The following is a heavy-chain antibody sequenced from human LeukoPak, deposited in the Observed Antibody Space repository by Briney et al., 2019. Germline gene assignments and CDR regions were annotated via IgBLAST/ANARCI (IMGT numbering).Heavy chain of an antibody. CDR3: AKAYSSGWTYFDY. CDR2: ISGSGGST. V-gene: IGHV3-23*01. Sequence: GGSLRLSCAVSGFTFTSYVMSWVRQAPGKGLDWVSSISGSGGSTYYADSVKGRFTISRDNSKNTLYLQMNTLTADDTAMYYCAKAYSSGWTYFDYWGQGALVTVSS. D-gene: IGHD6-25*01. CDR1: GFTFTSYV. J-gene: IGHJ4*02.